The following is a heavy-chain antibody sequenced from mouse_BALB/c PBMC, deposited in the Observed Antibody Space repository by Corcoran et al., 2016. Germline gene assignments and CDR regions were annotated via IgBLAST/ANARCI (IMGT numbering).Heavy chain of an antibody. CDR3: ARRTRDY. Sequence: EVLLQQSGPELVKPGASVKIPCKASGYTFTDYNMDWVKQSHGKSLEWIGDINPNNGGTIYNQKFKGKATLTVVKSSSTAYMELRSLTSEDTAVYYCARRTRDYWGQGTTLTVSS. CDR2: INPNNGGT. CDR1: GYTFTDYN. V-gene: IGHV1-18*01. J-gene: IGHJ2*01.